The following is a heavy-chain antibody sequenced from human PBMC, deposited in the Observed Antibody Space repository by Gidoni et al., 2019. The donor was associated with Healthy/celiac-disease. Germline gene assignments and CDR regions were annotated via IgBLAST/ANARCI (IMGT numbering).Heavy chain of an antibody. Sequence: QVQLQESGPGLVKPSPTLSLTCTVSGGSISSGGYYWSWIRQHPGKGREWIGYIYYSGSTYYNPSLKSRVTISVDTSKNQFSLKLSSVTAADTAVYYCAREWFGELSVGWFDPWGQGTLVTVSA. J-gene: IGHJ5*02. V-gene: IGHV4-31*03. D-gene: IGHD3-10*01. CDR2: IYYSGST. CDR3: AREWFGELSVGWFDP. CDR1: GGSISSGGYY.